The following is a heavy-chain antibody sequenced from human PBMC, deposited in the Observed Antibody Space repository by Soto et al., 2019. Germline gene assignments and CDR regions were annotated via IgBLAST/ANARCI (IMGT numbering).Heavy chain of an antibody. V-gene: IGHV1-3*01. CDR1: GYTFTSYA. D-gene: IGHD3-22*01. Sequence: ASVKVSCKASGYTFTSYAMHWVRQAPGQRLEWMGWINAGNGNTKYSQKFQGRVTITRDTSASTVYMELSSLRSEDTAVYYCARDTLYDSSGYYYVGYNWFDPWGQGTLVTVSS. CDR2: INAGNGNT. CDR3: ARDTLYDSSGYYYVGYNWFDP. J-gene: IGHJ5*02.